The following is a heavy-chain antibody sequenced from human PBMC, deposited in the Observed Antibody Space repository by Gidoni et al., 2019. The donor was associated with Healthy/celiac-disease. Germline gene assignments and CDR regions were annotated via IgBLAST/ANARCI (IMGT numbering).Heavy chain of an antibody. V-gene: IGHV1-2*02. J-gene: IGHJ4*02. Sequence: QEQLVQSGAEVQKPGASVKVSCKASGYTFTGYYMHWVRQAPGQGLEWMGWINPNSGGTNYAQKFQGRVTMTRDTSISTAYMELSRLRSDDTAVYYCARLNYYDSSGYDYWGQGTLVTVSS. D-gene: IGHD3-22*01. CDR1: GYTFTGYY. CDR2: INPNSGGT. CDR3: ARLNYYDSSGYDY.